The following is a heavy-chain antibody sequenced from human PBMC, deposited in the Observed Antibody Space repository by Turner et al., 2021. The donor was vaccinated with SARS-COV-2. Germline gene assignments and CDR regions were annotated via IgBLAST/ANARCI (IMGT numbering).Heavy chain of an antibody. CDR2: IDPTGTRM. V-gene: IGHV3-48*03. CDR1: GFTFVSYE. CDR3: ARVRLSWIHLPYAMDV. J-gene: IGHJ6*02. Sequence: EVLLVESGGGLAQPGGSLTLSCAASGFTFVSYEMHWVRQAAGKGLEWVSYIDPTGTRMHHADSVKGRFTISRDNAKNSMSLHMNSLRAEDTAVYYCARVRLSWIHLPYAMDVWGQGTTVTVSS. D-gene: IGHD5-18*01.